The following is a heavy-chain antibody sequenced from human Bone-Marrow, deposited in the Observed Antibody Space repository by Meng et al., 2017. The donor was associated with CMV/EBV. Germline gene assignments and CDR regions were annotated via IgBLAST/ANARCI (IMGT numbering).Heavy chain of an antibody. Sequence: ASVKVSCKASGYTFTSYDINWVRQATGQGLEWMGWMNPNSGNTGYAQKFQGRVTITRNTSISTAYMELSRLRSDDTAVYYCARDQVGATDYWGQGTLVTVSS. CDR2: MNPNSGNT. CDR1: GYTFTSYD. CDR3: ARDQVGATDY. D-gene: IGHD1-26*01. J-gene: IGHJ4*02. V-gene: IGHV1-8*03.